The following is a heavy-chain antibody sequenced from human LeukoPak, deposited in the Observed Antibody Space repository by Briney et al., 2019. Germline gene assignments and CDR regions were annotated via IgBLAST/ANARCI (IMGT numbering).Heavy chain of an antibody. CDR1: GGTFSSYA. V-gene: IGHV1-69*13. Sequence: GASVKVSCKASGGTFSSYAISWVRQAPGQGLEWMGGIIPIFGTANYAQKFQGRVTITADESTSTAYMELSSLRSEDTAVYYCARALSVYSGYEVFDRGPVVAATLYYYYGMDVWGQGTTVTVSS. CDR3: ARALSVYSGYEVFDRGPVVAATLYYYYGMDV. CDR2: IIPIFGTA. J-gene: IGHJ6*02. D-gene: IGHD2-15*01.